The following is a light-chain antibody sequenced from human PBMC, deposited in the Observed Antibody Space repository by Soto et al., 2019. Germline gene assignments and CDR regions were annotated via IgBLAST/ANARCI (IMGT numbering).Light chain of an antibody. J-gene: IGKJ2*01. CDR1: QSIRSD. Sequence: EIVMTQSPVSLSVSPGERATFSCRACQSIRSDLAWYQQKPGQAPRLLIYGASTKATGIPARFSGSGSGTEFTLTISRLQAEDCAVYYCQHYNIWPYTFGQGTKLEI. CDR3: QHYNIWPYT. CDR2: GAS. V-gene: IGKV3-15*01.